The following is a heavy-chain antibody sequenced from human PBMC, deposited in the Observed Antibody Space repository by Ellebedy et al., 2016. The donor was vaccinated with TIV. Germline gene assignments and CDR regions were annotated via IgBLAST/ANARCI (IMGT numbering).Heavy chain of an antibody. Sequence: GESLKISCAASGFTFSSYAMHWVRQAPGEGLEWVAVISYDGSNKYYADSVKSRFTISRDNAKNTLYLQMNSLRAEDTAVYYCARAGSSGYYWHYYYGMDVWGQGTTVTVSS. CDR3: ARAGSSGYYWHYYYGMDV. CDR1: GFTFSSYA. V-gene: IGHV3-30-3*01. J-gene: IGHJ6*02. D-gene: IGHD3-22*01. CDR2: ISYDGSNK.